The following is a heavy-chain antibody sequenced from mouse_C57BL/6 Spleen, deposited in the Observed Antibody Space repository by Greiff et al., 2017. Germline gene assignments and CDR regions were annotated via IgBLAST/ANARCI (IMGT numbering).Heavy chain of an antibody. Sequence: EVQLQQSGPELVKPGASVKISCKASGYTFTDYYMNWVKQSHGKSLEWIGDINPNNGGTSYNQKFKGKATLTVDKSSSTAYMELRSLTSEDSAVYYCAREGLGNYEAMDYWGQGTSVTVSS. CDR2: INPNNGGT. V-gene: IGHV1-26*01. D-gene: IGHD2-1*01. CDR3: AREGLGNYEAMDY. J-gene: IGHJ4*01. CDR1: GYTFTDYY.